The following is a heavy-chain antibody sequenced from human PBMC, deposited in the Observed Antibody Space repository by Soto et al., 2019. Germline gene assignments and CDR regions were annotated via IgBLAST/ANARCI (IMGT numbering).Heavy chain of an antibody. V-gene: IGHV3-7*01. CDR3: VRERLFLEHSLTH. J-gene: IGHJ4*02. Sequence: EVQLVESGGGLVQPGGSLRLSCAASGFSFNTYWMSWVRQAPGKGPEWVANIKQDGREKYYVDSVKGRFSISRDNAKNALYLQMNGLRAEDTAVYFCVRERLFLEHSLTHWGQGTLVAVSP. D-gene: IGHD3-3*01. CDR1: GFSFNTYW. CDR2: IKQDGREK.